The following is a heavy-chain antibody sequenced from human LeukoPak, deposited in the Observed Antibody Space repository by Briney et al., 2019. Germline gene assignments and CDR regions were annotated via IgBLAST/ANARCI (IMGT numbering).Heavy chain of an antibody. V-gene: IGHV4-59*01. D-gene: IGHD5-12*01. J-gene: IGHJ4*02. Sequence: SETLSLTCTVSGGSISSYYWSWLRQPPGKGLEWIGYIYYSGSTNYNPSLMSRVTISVDTAKDQFSLKLSSVTAGDTAVYYCSRDKGRWLPKPHWGQGTLVTVSS. CDR2: IYYSGST. CDR1: GGSISSYY. CDR3: SRDKGRWLPKPH.